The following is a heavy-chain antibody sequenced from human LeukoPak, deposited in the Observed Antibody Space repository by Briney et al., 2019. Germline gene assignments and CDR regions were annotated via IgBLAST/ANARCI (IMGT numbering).Heavy chain of an antibody. CDR1: GGSISSHY. J-gene: IGHJ4*02. CDR2: IYTSGST. CDR3: ARAPAPSWPFDY. Sequence: SEAQSLTCTVSGGSISSHYWSWIRQPAGQGPEWIGRIYTSGSTNYNPSLKSRVTMSVDTSKNQFSLKLSSVTAADTAVYYCARAPAPSWPFDYWGQGTLVSVSS. V-gene: IGHV4-4*07.